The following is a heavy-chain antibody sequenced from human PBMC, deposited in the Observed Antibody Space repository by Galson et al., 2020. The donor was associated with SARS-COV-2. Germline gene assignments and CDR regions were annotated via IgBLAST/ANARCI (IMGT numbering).Heavy chain of an antibody. CDR1: GYSISSGYY. Sequence: SETLSLTCTVSGYSISSGYYWGWIRQPPGKGLEWIGSIYHSGSTYYNPSLKSRVTISVDTSKNQFSLKLRSVTAADMAVYYCARGGGDGGTGFDYWGQGTLVTVSS. V-gene: IGHV4-38-2*02. CDR3: ARGGGDGGTGFDY. J-gene: IGHJ4*02. D-gene: IGHD3-16*01. CDR2: IYHSGST.